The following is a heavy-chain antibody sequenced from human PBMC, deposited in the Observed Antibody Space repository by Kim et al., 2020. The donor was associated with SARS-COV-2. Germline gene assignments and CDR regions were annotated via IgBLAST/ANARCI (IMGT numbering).Heavy chain of an antibody. J-gene: IGHJ4*02. V-gene: IGHV3-7*01. CDR1: GFTFSTFW. Sequence: GGSLRLSCAASGFTFSTFWMSWVRQAPGKGLEWVANIKRDGSEQYYVDSLKGRFTISRDNAKNSLYLQMNSLRVEDTAVYYCARSISSVWSQSDYWGQGTLVTVSS. D-gene: IGHD6-19*01. CDR2: IKRDGSEQ. CDR3: ARSISSVWSQSDY.